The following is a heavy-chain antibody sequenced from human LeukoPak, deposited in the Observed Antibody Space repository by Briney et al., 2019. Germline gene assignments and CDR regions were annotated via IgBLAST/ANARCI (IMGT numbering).Heavy chain of an antibody. J-gene: IGHJ5*02. CDR3: AKNPTHTSDVWESPRFDP. D-gene: IGHD3-16*01. Sequence: GGSLRISCAASGFTFSSYGRHWVRQAPGKGLEWVAVISKDGSNKNYADSVKGRFTISRDNSKNTLYLQVTSLRAEDTAIYYCAKNPTHTSDVWESPRFDPWGQGTLVAVSS. CDR2: ISKDGSNK. CDR1: GFTFSSYG. V-gene: IGHV3-30*18.